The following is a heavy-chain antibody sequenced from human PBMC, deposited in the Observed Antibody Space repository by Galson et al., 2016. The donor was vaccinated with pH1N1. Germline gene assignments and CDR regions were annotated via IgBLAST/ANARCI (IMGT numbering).Heavy chain of an antibody. J-gene: IGHJ5*01. V-gene: IGHV1-2*06. Sequence: SVKVSCKASGYTFTGNYMHWLRQAPRQGLEWMGRINPDSGDTNYVQNFKGRVTMTRAPSISTVYMEVNRLTSDDTAVYYCAWGVPHSNPLFGPYQWFDSSGQGTLVIVSS. CDR2: INPDSGDT. D-gene: IGHD3/OR15-3a*01. CDR3: AWGVPHSNPLFGPYQWFDS. CDR1: GYTFTGNY.